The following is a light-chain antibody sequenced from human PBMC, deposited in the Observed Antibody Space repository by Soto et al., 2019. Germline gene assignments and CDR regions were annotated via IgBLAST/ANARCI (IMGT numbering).Light chain of an antibody. Sequence: EIVLTQSPDTLSLSPGERATLSCRASQSVSSSYLAWYQHKPGQAPRLLIYDASRRATGIPDRFSGSGSGTDFTLTISRLEPVDIAVYYCQQYGSSPRTFGQGTKLEIK. CDR2: DAS. CDR1: QSVSSSY. CDR3: QQYGSSPRT. V-gene: IGKV3-20*01. J-gene: IGKJ2*02.